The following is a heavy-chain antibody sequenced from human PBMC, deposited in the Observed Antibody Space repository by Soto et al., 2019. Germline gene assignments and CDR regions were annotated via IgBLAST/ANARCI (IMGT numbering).Heavy chain of an antibody. V-gene: IGHV3-48*02. CDR2: ISSSSSTI. Sequence: EVQLVESGGRLVQPGGSLRLSCAASGFTFSSYSMNWVRQAPGKGMEWVSYISSSSSTIYYADSVKGRFTISRDNAKNSLYLQMNSLRDEDTAVYYCARDLVVVAALLNWFDPWGQGTLVTVSS. J-gene: IGHJ5*02. D-gene: IGHD2-15*01. CDR3: ARDLVVVAALLNWFDP. CDR1: GFTFSSYS.